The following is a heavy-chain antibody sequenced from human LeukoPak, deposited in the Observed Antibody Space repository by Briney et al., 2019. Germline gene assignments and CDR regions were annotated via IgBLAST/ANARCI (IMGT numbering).Heavy chain of an antibody. CDR2: IIPIFGTA. CDR1: GGTSSSYA. Sequence: SVKVSCKASGGTSSSYAISWVRQAPGQGLEWMGGIIPIFGTANYAQKFQGRVTITADESTSTAYMELSSLRSEDTAVYYCARGQQQLVLVPFDYWGQGTLVTVSS. V-gene: IGHV1-69*13. J-gene: IGHJ4*02. D-gene: IGHD6-13*01. CDR3: ARGQQQLVLVPFDY.